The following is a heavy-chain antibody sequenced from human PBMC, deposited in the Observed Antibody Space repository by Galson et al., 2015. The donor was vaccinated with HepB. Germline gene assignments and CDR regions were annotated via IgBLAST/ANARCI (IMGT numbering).Heavy chain of an antibody. Sequence: SVKVSCKASGYTFTSYGISWVRQAPGQGLEWMGWISAYNGNTNYAQKLQGRVTMTTDTSTSTAYMELRSLRSDDTAVYYCARAVSYYDSSGYSRLDAFDIWGQGTMVTVSS. CDR3: ARAVSYYDSSGYSRLDAFDI. CDR2: ISAYNGNT. J-gene: IGHJ3*02. CDR1: GYTFTSYG. D-gene: IGHD3-22*01. V-gene: IGHV1-18*01.